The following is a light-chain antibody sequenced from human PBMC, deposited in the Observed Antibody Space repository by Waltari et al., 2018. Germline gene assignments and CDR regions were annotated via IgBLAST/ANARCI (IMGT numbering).Light chain of an antibody. J-gene: IGKJ1*01. Sequence: EIVLAQSPGTLSLSPGERATLSCRASQSVSRALAWYQQKPGQAPRLLIYGTSIRATGIPDRVSGSGSGTDFSLTISRLESEDFAVYYCQHYVRLPATFGQGTKVEIK. V-gene: IGKV3-20*01. CDR2: GTS. CDR1: QSVSRA. CDR3: QHYVRLPAT.